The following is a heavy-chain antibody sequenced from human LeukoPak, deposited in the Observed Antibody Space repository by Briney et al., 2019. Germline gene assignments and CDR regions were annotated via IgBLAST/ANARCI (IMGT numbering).Heavy chain of an antibody. Sequence: GASVKVSCKASGYTFTGYYMHWVRQAPGPGLEWMGWINPNSGGTNYAQKFQGRVTMTRDTSISTAYMELSRLRSDDTAVYYCARVPRRGYYDFWSGYSLFDYRGQGTLVTVSS. CDR1: GYTFTGYY. J-gene: IGHJ4*02. V-gene: IGHV1-2*02. CDR3: ARVPRRGYYDFWSGYSLFDY. D-gene: IGHD3-3*01. CDR2: INPNSGGT.